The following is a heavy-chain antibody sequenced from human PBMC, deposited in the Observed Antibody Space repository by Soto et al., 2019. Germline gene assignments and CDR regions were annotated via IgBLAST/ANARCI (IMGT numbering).Heavy chain of an antibody. CDR2: INHSGST. D-gene: IGHD3-10*01. V-gene: IGHV4-34*01. CDR3: ARGPRRYYYGSGRSYYYYYGMDV. CDR1: GGSFSGYY. Sequence: NPSETLSLTCAVYGGSFSGYYWSWIRQPPGKGLEWIGEINHSGSTNYNPSLKSRVTISVDTSKNQFSLKLSSVTAADTAVYYRARGPRRYYYGSGRSYYYYYGMDVWGQGTTVTVSS. J-gene: IGHJ6*02.